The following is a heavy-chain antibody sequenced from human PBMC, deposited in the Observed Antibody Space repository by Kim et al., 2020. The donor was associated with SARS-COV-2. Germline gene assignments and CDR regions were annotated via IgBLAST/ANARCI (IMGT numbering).Heavy chain of an antibody. Sequence: NYAQKFQGRVTITADESTSTAYMELSSLRSEDTAVYYCARFEGSYYPFDYWGQGTLVTVSS. V-gene: IGHV1-69*01. D-gene: IGHD3-10*01. CDR3: ARFEGSYYPFDY. J-gene: IGHJ4*02.